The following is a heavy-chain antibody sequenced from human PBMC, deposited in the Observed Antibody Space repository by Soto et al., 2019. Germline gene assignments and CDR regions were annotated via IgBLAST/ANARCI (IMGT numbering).Heavy chain of an antibody. CDR1: GFTFSSYA. D-gene: IGHD6-19*01. CDR3: AKDLTRIAVAGLYWYFDL. V-gene: IGHV3-23*01. CDR2: ISGSGGST. Sequence: GGSLRLSCAASGFTFSSYAMSWVRQAPGKGLEWVSAISGSGGSTYYADSVKGRFTISRDNSKNTLYLQMNSLRAEDTAVYYCAKDLTRIAVAGLYWYFDLWGRGTLVTVSS. J-gene: IGHJ2*01.